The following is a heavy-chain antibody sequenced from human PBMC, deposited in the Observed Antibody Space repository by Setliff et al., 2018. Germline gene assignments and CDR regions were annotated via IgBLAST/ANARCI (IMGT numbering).Heavy chain of an antibody. D-gene: IGHD2-2*01. V-gene: IGHV1-69*13. CDR1: GGTFSSYA. CDR3: ARGDIVVVPAPKGYFQH. CDR2: IIPIFGTA. Sequence: SVKVSCKASGGTFSSYAISWVRQAPGQGLEWMGGIIPIFGTANYAQKFQGRVTITADESTSTVYMELSSLRSEDTAVYYCARGDIVVVPAPKGYFQHWGQGTLVTVSS. J-gene: IGHJ1*01.